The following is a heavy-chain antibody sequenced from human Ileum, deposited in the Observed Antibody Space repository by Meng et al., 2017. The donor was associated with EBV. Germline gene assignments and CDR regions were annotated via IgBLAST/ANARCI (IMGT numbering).Heavy chain of an antibody. V-gene: IGHV4-34*01. J-gene: IGHJ4*02. CDR2: INHSGNT. CDR3: ARYRLQNDYGDQLCYFDY. CDR1: GGSFSGYY. Sequence: QVQLQQWGAVLLKPSETLSLTCAVYGGSFSGYYWSWIRQPPGKGLEWIGEINHSGNTNYNPSLKSRVNISLDTSKNQFSLKLSSVTAADTAVYYCARYRLQNDYGDQLCYFDYLGQGTLVTVSS. D-gene: IGHD4-17*01.